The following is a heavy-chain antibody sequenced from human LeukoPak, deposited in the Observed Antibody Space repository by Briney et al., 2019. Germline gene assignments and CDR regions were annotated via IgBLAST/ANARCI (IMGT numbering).Heavy chain of an antibody. CDR1: GYTFTGYG. CDR3: ARSDYDYVWGTYRQSYFDY. CDR2: INAYNGNT. V-gene: IGHV1-18*01. Sequence: ASVKVSCKASGYTFTGYGISWVRQAPGQGLEWMGWINAYNGNTNYAEKLQGRVTMTTDTSTSTAYMELRSLTSDDTALYYCARSDYDYVWGTYRQSYFDYWGQGTLVTVSS. D-gene: IGHD3-16*02. J-gene: IGHJ4*02.